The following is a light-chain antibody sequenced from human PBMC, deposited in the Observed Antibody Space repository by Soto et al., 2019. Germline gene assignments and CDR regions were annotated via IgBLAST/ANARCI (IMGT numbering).Light chain of an antibody. J-gene: IGKJ1*01. CDR3: QHRKNWPWT. CDR2: DAS. V-gene: IGKV3-11*01. CDR1: QSVTPY. Sequence: EIVLTQSPATLSLSPGERATLSCRASQSVTPYLAWYQQKPGQAPRLLIYDASNRATGIPVRFSGSGSGTDFSLTISSLEPEDFAVYYCQHRKNWPWTFGQGTKVEIK.